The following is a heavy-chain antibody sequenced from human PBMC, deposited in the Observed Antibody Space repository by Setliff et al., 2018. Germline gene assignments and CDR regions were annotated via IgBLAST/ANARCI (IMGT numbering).Heavy chain of an antibody. V-gene: IGHV3-33*08. Sequence: PGGSLRLSCAASGFTFSTYAMHWVRQAPGKGLEWVGYIFYDGSEKYYADSVKGRFTISRDNSKNSLYLQMNSLRAEDTAVYYCARGSGAFDIWGQGTMVTVSS. CDR3: ARGSGAFDI. J-gene: IGHJ3*02. CDR1: GFTFSTYA. CDR2: IFYDGSEK.